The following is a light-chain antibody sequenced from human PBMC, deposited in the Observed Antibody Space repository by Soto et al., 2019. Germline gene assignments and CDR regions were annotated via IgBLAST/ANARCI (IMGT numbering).Light chain of an antibody. J-gene: IGLJ3*02. CDR3: QSYDSSLSGSV. Sequence: QSVLTQPPSVSGAPGQRVTISCTGSSSNIGAGYDVHWYQQLPGTAPKLLIYGTSNRPSGVPDRFSGSKSGTSASLAITGLQADDEADYYCQSYDSSLSGSVFGGVTKVTVL. V-gene: IGLV1-40*01. CDR1: SSNIGAGYD. CDR2: GTS.